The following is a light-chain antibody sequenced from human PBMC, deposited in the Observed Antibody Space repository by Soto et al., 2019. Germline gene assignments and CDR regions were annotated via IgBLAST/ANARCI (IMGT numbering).Light chain of an antibody. J-gene: IGKJ1*01. CDR1: QSIGTW. CDR2: DAS. CDR3: QQYATDAPST. Sequence: DIQLTQSPSTLSASVGDRITITCRASQSIGTWLAWYQHRPGEGPKLLIHDASSLESGVPSRFSGSGSATAFSLTISSLESGDSGTYHCQQYATDAPSTFGQGTKVEIK. V-gene: IGKV1-5*01.